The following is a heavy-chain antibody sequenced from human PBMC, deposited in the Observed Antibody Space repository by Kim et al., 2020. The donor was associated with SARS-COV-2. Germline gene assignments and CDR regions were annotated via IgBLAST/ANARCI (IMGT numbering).Heavy chain of an antibody. J-gene: IGHJ6*02. Sequence: SETLSLTCAVYGGSFSGFHWSWIRQPPGKGLEWIGEINHSGSTNYNPSLKSRVTISVDTSKSQFSLKLNFVTAADTAVYYCARGRAGVVPSPILGIGPHYDYYAMDVWGRGXTVTVSS. D-gene: IGHD2-2*02. CDR2: INHSGST. V-gene: IGHV4-34*01. CDR3: ARGRAGVVPSPILGIGPHYDYYAMDV. CDR1: GGSFSGFH.